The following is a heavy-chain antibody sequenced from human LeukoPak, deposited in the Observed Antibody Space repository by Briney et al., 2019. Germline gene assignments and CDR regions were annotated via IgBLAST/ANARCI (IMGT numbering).Heavy chain of an antibody. D-gene: IGHD2-15*01. V-gene: IGHV3-30-3*01. CDR3: ARDLSSRLLLFDY. Sequence: PGGSLRLSCAGSGFTFSTYSMHWVRQAPGKGLEWVAGLSFDGSDKHFADSVKGRFTISRDNSKNTLYLQMNSLRPEDTAVYFCARDLSSRLLLFDYWGQGTLVTVSS. CDR2: LSFDGSDK. J-gene: IGHJ4*02. CDR1: GFTFSTYS.